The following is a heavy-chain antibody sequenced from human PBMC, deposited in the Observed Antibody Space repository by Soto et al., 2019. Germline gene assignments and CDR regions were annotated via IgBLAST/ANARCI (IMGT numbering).Heavy chain of an antibody. J-gene: IGHJ4*02. CDR2: VSASGGRT. CDR1: LFTLSNDA. D-gene: IGHD4-17*01. V-gene: IGHV3-23*01. CDR3: AKDPNGDDVGAFEF. Sequence: RLPCVASLFTLSNDAISRIRQAPGKGLEWVSGVSASGGRTYYADSVRGRFTVSRDSYRNTLSLQMTSLRAEDAAIYFCAKDPNGDDVGAFEFWGPGTVVTVSS.